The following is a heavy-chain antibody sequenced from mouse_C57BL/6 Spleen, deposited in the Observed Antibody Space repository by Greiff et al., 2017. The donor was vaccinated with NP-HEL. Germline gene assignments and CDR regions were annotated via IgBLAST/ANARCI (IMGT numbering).Heavy chain of an antibody. CDR2: IDPANGNT. CDR1: GFNIKNTY. CDR3: ARGRVYVRWYFDV. D-gene: IGHD2-12*01. V-gene: IGHV14-3*01. J-gene: IGHJ1*03. Sequence: EVQLVESVAELVRPGASVKLSCTASGFNIKNTYMHWVKQRPEQGLEWIGRIDPANGNTKYAPKFQGKATITADTSSNTAYLQLSSLTSEDTAIYYCARGRVYVRWYFDVWGTGTTVTVAS.